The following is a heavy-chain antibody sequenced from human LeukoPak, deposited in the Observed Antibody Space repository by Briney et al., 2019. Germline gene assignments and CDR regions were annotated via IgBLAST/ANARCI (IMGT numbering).Heavy chain of an antibody. J-gene: IGHJ6*03. Sequence: PGGSLRLSCAASGFTFSDYDMSWVRQAPGKGLEWVSYISSSGSTIYYADSVKGRFTISRDNAKNSLYLQMNSLRAEDTAVYYCAGYCSGGSCYYYYMDVWGKGTTVTVSS. CDR3: AGYCSGGSCYYYYMDV. D-gene: IGHD2-15*01. CDR1: GFTFSDYD. V-gene: IGHV3-11*04. CDR2: ISSSGSTI.